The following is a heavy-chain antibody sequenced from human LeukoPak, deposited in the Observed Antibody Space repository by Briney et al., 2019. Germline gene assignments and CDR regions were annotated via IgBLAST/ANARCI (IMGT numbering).Heavy chain of an antibody. D-gene: IGHD2-21*02. V-gene: IGHV6-1*01. CDR1: GDSVSSNRLA. CDR3: ARDVVVPATIFDAFDI. J-gene: IGHJ3*02. Sequence: SQTLSLTCAISGDSVSSNRLAWNWIRQSPSRGLEWLGRTYYRSKWYNDYAESVKSRININPDTRKNQVSLQLNSVTPEDSAAYYCARDVVVPATIFDAFDIWGQGTMVTVSP. CDR2: TYYRSKWYN.